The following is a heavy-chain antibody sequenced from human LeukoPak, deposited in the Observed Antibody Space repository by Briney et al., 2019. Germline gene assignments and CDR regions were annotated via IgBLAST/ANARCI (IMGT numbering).Heavy chain of an antibody. Sequence: SETLSLTCTVSGGSISSYYWSWIRQPPGKGLEWIGSIYYSGSTYYNPSLKSRVTISVDTSKNQFSLKLSSVTAADTAVYYCARYSGSYFDYWGQGTLVTVSS. D-gene: IGHD1-26*01. V-gene: IGHV4-59*05. J-gene: IGHJ4*02. CDR2: IYYSGST. CDR1: GGSISSYY. CDR3: ARYSGSYFDY.